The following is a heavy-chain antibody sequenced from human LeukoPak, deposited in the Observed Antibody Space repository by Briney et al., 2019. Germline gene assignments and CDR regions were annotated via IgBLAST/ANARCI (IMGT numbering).Heavy chain of an antibody. CDR2: IYYSGST. CDR1: GGSISSYC. V-gene: IGHV4-59*12. J-gene: IGHJ4*02. D-gene: IGHD3-10*01. CDR3: ARARYYYGSGSYYYYFDY. Sequence: PSETLSLTCTVSGGSISSYCWSWIRQPPGKGLEWIGYIYYSGSTNYNPSLKSRVSISVDTSKKQFSLKLSSVTAADTAVYYCARARYYYGSGSYYYYFDYWGQGTLVTVSS.